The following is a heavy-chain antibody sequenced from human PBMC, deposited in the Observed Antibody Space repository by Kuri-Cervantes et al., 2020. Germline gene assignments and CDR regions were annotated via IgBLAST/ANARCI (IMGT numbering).Heavy chain of an antibody. CDR3: ARGSLAAATTT. V-gene: IGHV4-30-4*08. CDR2: IYYSGST. Sequence: SCTVSGGSISSGGYYWSWIRQHPGKGLEWIGYIYYSGSTYYNPSLKSRVTISVDTSKNQFSLKLSSVTAADTAVYYCARGSLAAATTTWGQGTLVTVSS. J-gene: IGHJ5*02. D-gene: IGHD6-13*01. CDR1: GGSISSGGYY.